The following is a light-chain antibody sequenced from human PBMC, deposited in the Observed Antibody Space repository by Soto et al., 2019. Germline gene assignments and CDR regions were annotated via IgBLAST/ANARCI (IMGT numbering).Light chain of an antibody. J-gene: IGKJ1*01. CDR2: DAS. V-gene: IGKV1-5*01. Sequence: DIQMTQSPSTLSASVGDRVTITCRASQTISTWLAWYQQKPGKAPKIMIYDASSLESGVPPRFSGSGSETDCILTISSLQPDDVATFYCQQYHTYPWTFGQGTKVDIK. CDR3: QQYHTYPWT. CDR1: QTISTW.